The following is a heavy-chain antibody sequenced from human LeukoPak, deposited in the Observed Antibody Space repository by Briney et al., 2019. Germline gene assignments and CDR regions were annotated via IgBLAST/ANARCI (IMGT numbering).Heavy chain of an antibody. Sequence: SETLSLTCTVSGYSISSGYYWGWIRPPPGKGLEWIGSIYHSGSTYYNPSLKSRVTISVDTSKNQFSLKLSSVTAADTAVYYCAREIEGSSFDYWGQGTLVTVSS. CDR1: GYSISSGYY. V-gene: IGHV4-38-2*02. CDR3: AREIEGSSFDY. CDR2: IYHSGST. D-gene: IGHD3-10*01. J-gene: IGHJ4*02.